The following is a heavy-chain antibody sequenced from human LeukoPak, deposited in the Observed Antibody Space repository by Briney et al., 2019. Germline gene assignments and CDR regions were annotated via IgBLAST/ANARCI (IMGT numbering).Heavy chain of an antibody. V-gene: IGHV5-10-1*01. D-gene: IGHD3-10*01. J-gene: IGHJ4*02. Sequence: GESLKISCKGSGYSFTSYWISWVRQMPRKGLEWMGRIDPSDSYTNYSPSFQGHVTISADKSISTAYLQWSSLKASDTAMYYCARHESSGKWFGELDYFDYWGQGTLVTVSS. CDR2: IDPSDSYT. CDR1: GYSFTSYW. CDR3: ARHESSGKWFGELDYFDY.